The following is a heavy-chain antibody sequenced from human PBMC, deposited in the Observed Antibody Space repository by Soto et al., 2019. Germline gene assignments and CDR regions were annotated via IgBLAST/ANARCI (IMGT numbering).Heavy chain of an antibody. CDR2: MNPNSGNT. Sequence: ASVKVSCKASGYTFTSYDINWVRQATGQGLEWMGWMNPNSGNTGYAQKFQGRVTMTRNTSISTAYMELSSLRSEDTAVYYGARGLSYLPHCSGGSCYPDYWGQGTLVTVSS. CDR3: ARGLSYLPHCSGGSCYPDY. D-gene: IGHD2-15*01. J-gene: IGHJ4*02. V-gene: IGHV1-8*01. CDR1: GYTFTSYD.